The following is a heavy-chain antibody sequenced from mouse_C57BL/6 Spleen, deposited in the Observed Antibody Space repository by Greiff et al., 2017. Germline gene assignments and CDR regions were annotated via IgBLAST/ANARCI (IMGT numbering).Heavy chain of an antibody. Sequence: VYLVESGAELVKPGASVKISCKASGYAFSSYWMNWVKQRPGKGLEWIGQIYPGDGDTNYNGKFKGKATLTADKSSSTAYMQLSSLTSEDSAVYFCARRGYDYDRYFDVWGTGTTVTVSS. D-gene: IGHD2-4*01. V-gene: IGHV1-80*01. CDR2: IYPGDGDT. CDR3: ARRGYDYDRYFDV. CDR1: GYAFSSYW. J-gene: IGHJ1*03.